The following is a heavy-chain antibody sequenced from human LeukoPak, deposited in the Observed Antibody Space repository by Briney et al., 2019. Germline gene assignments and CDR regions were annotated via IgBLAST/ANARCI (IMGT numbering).Heavy chain of an antibody. D-gene: IGHD6-13*01. V-gene: IGHV1-46*01. J-gene: IGHJ4*02. CDR2: INPSGGST. CDR3: ARDQGYDSSSWYRTFGY. Sequence: ASVKVSCKASGYTFTSYYMHWVRQAPGRGLEWMGIINPSGGSTSYAQKFQGRVTMTRDTSTSTVYMELSSLRSEDTAVYYCARDQGYDSSSWYRTFGYWGQGTLVTVSS. CDR1: GYTFTSYY.